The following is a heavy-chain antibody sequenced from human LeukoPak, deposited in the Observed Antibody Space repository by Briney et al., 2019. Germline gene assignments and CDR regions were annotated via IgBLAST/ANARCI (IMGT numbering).Heavy chain of an antibody. J-gene: IGHJ4*02. CDR2: ISYDGSNK. V-gene: IGHV3-30-3*01. D-gene: IGHD1-26*01. CDR1: GFTFSSYA. CDR3: AKDRGGSYFDSFHFDY. Sequence: GGSLRLSCAASGFTFSSYAMHWVRQAPGKGLEWVAVISYDGSNKYYADSVKGRFTISRDNSKNTLYLQMNSLRAEDTAVYYCAKDRGGSYFDSFHFDYWGQGTLVTVSS.